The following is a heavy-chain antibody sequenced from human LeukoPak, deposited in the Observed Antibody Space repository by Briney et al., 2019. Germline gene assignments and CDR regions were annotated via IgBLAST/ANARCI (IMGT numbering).Heavy chain of an antibody. CDR2: ISYDGSNK. CDR3: ARDYREYSRDYAFDI. CDR1: GFTFSSYA. D-gene: IGHD4-11*01. J-gene: IGHJ3*02. Sequence: GGSLRLSCAASGFTFSSYAMHWVRPAPGKGLEWVAIISYDGSNKYYADSVKGRFTISRDNSKNTLYLQMNSLRAEDTAVYYCARDYREYSRDYAFDIWGQGTMVTVSS. V-gene: IGHV3-30-3*01.